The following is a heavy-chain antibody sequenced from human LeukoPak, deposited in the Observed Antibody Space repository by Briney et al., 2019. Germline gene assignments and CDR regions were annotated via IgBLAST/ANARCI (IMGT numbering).Heavy chain of an antibody. V-gene: IGHV3-7*01. CDR2: IKQDGSEK. D-gene: IGHD5-12*01. CDR1: GFTFSSYW. J-gene: IGHJ6*03. CDR3: ARDADYYYYYMDV. Sequence: PGGSLRLSCAASGFTFSSYWMSWVRQAPGKGLEWVAHIKQDGSEKYYVDSVKGRFTISRDNAKNSLYLQMNSLRAEDTAVYYCARDADYYYYYMDVWGKGTTVTVSS.